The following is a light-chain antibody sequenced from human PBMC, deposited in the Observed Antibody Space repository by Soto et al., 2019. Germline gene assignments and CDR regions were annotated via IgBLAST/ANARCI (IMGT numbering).Light chain of an antibody. Sequence: QLVLTQSPSASASMGASFKLTCTLSSGHSNYAIAWHQQQSEKGPRYLMKLNSDGSHNKGDGIPDRFSGSSSGAERYLTISSLQSEDEADYYCQTWGSGIVVFGGGTKLTVL. J-gene: IGLJ2*01. CDR3: QTWGSGIVV. V-gene: IGLV4-69*01. CDR1: SGHSNYA. CDR2: LNSDGSH.